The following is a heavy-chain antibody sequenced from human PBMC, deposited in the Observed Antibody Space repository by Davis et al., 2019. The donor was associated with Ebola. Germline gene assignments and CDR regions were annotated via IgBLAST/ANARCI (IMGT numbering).Heavy chain of an antibody. J-gene: IGHJ4*02. V-gene: IGHV4-59*12. Sequence: MPGGSLRLSCTVSGGSISSYYWSWIRQPPGKGLEWIGYIYYSGSTNYNPSLKSRVTISVDTSKNQFSLKLSSVTAADTAVYYCARDGSRLLWFGELFYWGQGTLVTVSS. CDR1: GGSISSYY. CDR3: ARDGSRLLWFGELFY. CDR2: IYYSGST. D-gene: IGHD3-10*01.